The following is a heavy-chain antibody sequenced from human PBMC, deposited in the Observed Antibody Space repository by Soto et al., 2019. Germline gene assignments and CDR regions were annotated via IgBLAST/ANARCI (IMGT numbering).Heavy chain of an antibody. D-gene: IGHD2-15*01. CDR2: IGSSSSTV. Sequence: GGSLRLSCAASGFTFNIYSMNWVRQAPGKGLEWVSYIGSSSSTVYYADSVKGRFTISRDNANNSLYLQMNSLRAEDTAVYYCARDRVGGIRFDYWGQGTLVTVSS. J-gene: IGHJ4*02. V-gene: IGHV3-48*01. CDR1: GFTFNIYS. CDR3: ARDRVGGIRFDY.